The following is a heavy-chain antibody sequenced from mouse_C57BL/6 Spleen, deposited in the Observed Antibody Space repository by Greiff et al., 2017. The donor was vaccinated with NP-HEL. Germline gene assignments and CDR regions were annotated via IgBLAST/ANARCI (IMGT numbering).Heavy chain of an antibody. J-gene: IGHJ1*03. V-gene: IGHV1-82*01. Sequence: QVQLKESGPELVKPGASVKISCKASGYAFSSSWMNWVKQRPGKGLEWIGRIYPGDGDTNYNGKFKGKATLTADKSSSTAYMQLSGLTSEDSAVYFCARGGDWYFDVWGTGTTVTVSS. CDR3: ARGGDWYFDV. CDR1: GYAFSSSW. CDR2: IYPGDGDT.